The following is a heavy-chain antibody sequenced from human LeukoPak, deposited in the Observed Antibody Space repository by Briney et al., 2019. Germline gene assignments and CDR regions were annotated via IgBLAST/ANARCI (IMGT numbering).Heavy chain of an antibody. CDR2: ISTAGSYI. Sequence: GGSLRLSCAASGFTFSNYGMSWVRQAPGKGLEWVSSISTAGSYIQYADVVKGRFTVSRDNAKNSLYLQMTRLRVDDTAVYYCVRGDFQSGSWGQGTLVTVSS. D-gene: IGHD3/OR15-3a*01. CDR1: GFTFSNYG. J-gene: IGHJ4*02. CDR3: VRGDFQSGS. V-gene: IGHV3-21*01.